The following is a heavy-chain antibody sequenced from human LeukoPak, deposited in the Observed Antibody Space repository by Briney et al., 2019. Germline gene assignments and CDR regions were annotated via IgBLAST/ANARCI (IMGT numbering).Heavy chain of an antibody. CDR1: GFTFRSYW. J-gene: IGHJ6*04. CDR2: IKHDGSEK. D-gene: IGHD3-10*02. Sequence: GGSLRLSCAASGFTFRSYWMSWVRQAPGKGLEWVALIKHDGSEKYYVDSVKGRFTISRDNAKNALYLQMNSLRAEDTAVYYCAELGITMIGGVWGKGTTVTISS. V-gene: IGHV3-7*01. CDR3: AELGITMIGGV.